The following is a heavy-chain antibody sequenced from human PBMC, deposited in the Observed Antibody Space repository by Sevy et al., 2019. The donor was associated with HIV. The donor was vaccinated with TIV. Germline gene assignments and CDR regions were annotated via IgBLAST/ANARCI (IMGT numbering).Heavy chain of an antibody. CDR1: GFTFSSYA. CDR2: ISYDGSNK. J-gene: IGHJ3*02. Sequence: GGSLRLSCAASGFTFSSYAMHWVRQAPGKGLEWVAVISYDGSNKYYADSVMGRFTISRDNSKNTLYLQMNSLRAEDTAVYYCARDGSYGRPVTKDHGDAFDIWGQGTMVTVSS. D-gene: IGHD1-26*01. V-gene: IGHV3-30-3*01. CDR3: ARDGSYGRPVTKDHGDAFDI.